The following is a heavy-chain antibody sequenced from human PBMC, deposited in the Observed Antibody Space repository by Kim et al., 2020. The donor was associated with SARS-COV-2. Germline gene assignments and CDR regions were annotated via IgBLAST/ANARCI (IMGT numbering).Heavy chain of an antibody. V-gene: IGHV3-23*01. CDR2: ISGSGGST. CDR3: ATDSLTGDMGFDY. Sequence: GGSLRLSCAASGFTFSSYSMSWVRQAPGKGLEWVSAISGSGGSTYYSDSVKGRFTISRDNSKNTLYLQMNSLRAEDTAVYYCATDSLTGDMGFDYWGQGTLVTVSS. D-gene: IGHD3-9*01. J-gene: IGHJ4*02. CDR1: GFTFSSYS.